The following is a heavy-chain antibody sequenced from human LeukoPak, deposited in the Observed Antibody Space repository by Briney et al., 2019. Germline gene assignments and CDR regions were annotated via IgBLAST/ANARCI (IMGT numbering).Heavy chain of an antibody. Sequence: PSETLSLTCTVSGGSINSSSYYWGWIRQPPGKGLEWIGSIYYSGSTYYNPSLKSRVTTSVDTSKNQFSLKLSSVTAADTAVYYCARHVPAAYRAYYYYYGMDVWGQGTTVTVSS. CDR3: ARHVPAAYRAYYYYYGMDV. J-gene: IGHJ6*02. CDR2: IYYSGST. V-gene: IGHV4-39*01. CDR1: GGSINSSSYY. D-gene: IGHD1-26*01.